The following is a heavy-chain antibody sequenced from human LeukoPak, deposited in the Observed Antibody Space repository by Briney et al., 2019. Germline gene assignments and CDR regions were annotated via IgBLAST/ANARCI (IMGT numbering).Heavy chain of an antibody. D-gene: IGHD6-6*01. CDR3: ARHMYSSSSAGGDLFDY. CDR1: GGSISSSSYY. CDR2: IYYSGST. Sequence: SETLSLTCTVSGGSISSSSYYWGWIRQPPGKGLEWIGSIYYSGSTYYNPSLKSRVTISVDTSKNQFSLKLSSVTAADTAVYYCARHMYSSSSAGGDLFDYWGQGTLVTVSS. V-gene: IGHV4-39*01. J-gene: IGHJ4*02.